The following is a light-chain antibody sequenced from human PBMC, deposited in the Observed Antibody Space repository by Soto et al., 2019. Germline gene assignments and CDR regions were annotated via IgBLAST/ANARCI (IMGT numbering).Light chain of an antibody. J-gene: IGLJ3*02. V-gene: IGLV1-47*01. CDR1: GSNIGNNF. CDR3: AAWDDSLSWV. CDR2: RSY. Sequence: QSVLTQPPSASGTPGEMVTISCSGGGSNIGNNFVYWYQQLPGAAPQLLIYRSYQRPSGVPDRFSGSKSGTSGSLAISGLRSEDEANYYCAAWDDSLSWVFGGGTKLTVL.